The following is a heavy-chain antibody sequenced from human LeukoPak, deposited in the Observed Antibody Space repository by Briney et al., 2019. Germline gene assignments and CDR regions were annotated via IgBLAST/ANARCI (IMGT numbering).Heavy chain of an antibody. V-gene: IGHV1-2*02. D-gene: IGHD1-26*01. CDR1: GYTFTGYY. CDR3: ARGWNGGSLNWFDP. CDR2: INPNSGGT. Sequence: GASVKVSCKASGYTFTGYYMHWVRQAPGQGLEWMGWINPNSGGTNYAQKFQGRVTMTRDTSISAAYMQLSSLRSDDTAVYYCARGWNGGSLNWFDPWGQGTLVAVSS. J-gene: IGHJ5*02.